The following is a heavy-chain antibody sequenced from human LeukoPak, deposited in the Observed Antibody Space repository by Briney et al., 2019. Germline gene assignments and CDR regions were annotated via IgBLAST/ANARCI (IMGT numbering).Heavy chain of an antibody. Sequence: VASVKVSCKASGYTFTSYDINWVRQATGQGLEWMGWMNPNSGNTGYAQKFQGRVTMTRDTSISTAYMELSRLRSDDTAVYYCASGSGSYYNAFDYWGQGTLVTVSS. CDR1: GYTFTSYD. D-gene: IGHD3-10*01. CDR3: ASGSGSYYNAFDY. V-gene: IGHV1-8*01. CDR2: MNPNSGNT. J-gene: IGHJ4*02.